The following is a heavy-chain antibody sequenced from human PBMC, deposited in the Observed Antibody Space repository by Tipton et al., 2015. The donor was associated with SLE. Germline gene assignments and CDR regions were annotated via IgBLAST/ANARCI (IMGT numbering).Heavy chain of an antibody. V-gene: IGHV4-31*03. Sequence: GLVKPSETLSLTCIVSGDSISSYSHYWSWIRQHPGKGLEWIGYIYFSGDTYYNPSLKSRISISLDTSKNQFSLQMNSVSAADTAVYYCARGREPGLFDIRGPGTVVPVSS. CDR2: IYFSGDT. CDR1: GDSISSYSHY. D-gene: IGHD1-26*01. CDR3: ARGREPGLFDI. J-gene: IGHJ3*02.